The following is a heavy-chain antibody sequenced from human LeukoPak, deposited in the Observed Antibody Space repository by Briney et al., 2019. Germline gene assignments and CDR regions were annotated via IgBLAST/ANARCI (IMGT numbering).Heavy chain of an antibody. V-gene: IGHV1-2*02. CDR1: GYTFTVYY. CDR2: INPNSGGT. Sequence: ASVTVSCTASGYTFTVYYMHWVRQAPGQGLEWMGWINPNSGGTNYAQKFQGRVTMTRDTSISTAYMELSRLRSDDTAVYYCARTEGADDAFDIWGQGTMVTVSS. J-gene: IGHJ3*02. D-gene: IGHD1-14*01. CDR3: ARTEGADDAFDI.